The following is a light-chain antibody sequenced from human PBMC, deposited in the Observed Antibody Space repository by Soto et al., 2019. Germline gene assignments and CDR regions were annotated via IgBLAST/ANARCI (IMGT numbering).Light chain of an antibody. V-gene: IGKV1-9*01. Sequence: IQLTQSPSSLSASVGDRVTITCRASQGISSYLGWYQQKPGKAPNLLIYDASTLHSGVPSRFSGGGSGTDFTLTISSLQPEDFATYYCQQLLSYPITFGQGTRLEIK. CDR3: QQLLSYPIT. CDR1: QGISSY. CDR2: DAS. J-gene: IGKJ5*01.